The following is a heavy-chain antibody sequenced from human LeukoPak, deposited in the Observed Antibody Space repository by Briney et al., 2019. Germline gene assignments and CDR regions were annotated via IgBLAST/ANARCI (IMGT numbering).Heavy chain of an antibody. CDR2: IYYSGST. J-gene: IGHJ3*02. V-gene: IGHV4-59*08. CDR3: ARHRGYYYDSSGYSNHDAFDI. Sequence: SETLSLTCTVSGGSISSYYWSWIRQPPGKGLEWIGYIYYSGSTNYNPSLKSRVTISVDTSKNQFSLKLSSVTAADTAVYYCARHRGYYYDSSGYSNHDAFDIRGQGTMVTVSS. D-gene: IGHD3-22*01. CDR1: GGSISSYY.